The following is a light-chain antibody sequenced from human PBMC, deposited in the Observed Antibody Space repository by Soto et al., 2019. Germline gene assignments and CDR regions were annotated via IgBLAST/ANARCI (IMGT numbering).Light chain of an antibody. V-gene: IGKV3-11*01. Sequence: EVVLTQSPATLSLSPGERATLSCRASENVRTFVDWYQQKPGQAPRLLIYGASNRATGIPARFSGSGSGTAFTLPISNLEPEDFAVYYCQQHSHWPPWTFGQGTRVEIQ. CDR3: QQHSHWPPWT. J-gene: IGKJ1*01. CDR2: GAS. CDR1: ENVRTF.